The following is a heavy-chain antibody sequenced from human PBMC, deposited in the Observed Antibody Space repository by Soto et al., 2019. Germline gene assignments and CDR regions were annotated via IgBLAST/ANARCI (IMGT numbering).Heavy chain of an antibody. J-gene: IGHJ6*02. CDR2: IYYSGST. CDR1: GGSVTSYY. CDR3: ARDGAAASYGMDV. V-gene: IGHV4-59*02. Sequence: SETLSLTCTVSGGSVTSYYWSWIRQPPGKGLEWIAYIYYSGSTNYNPSLKSRVTISVDTSKNQFSLTLSSVTAADTAVYYCARDGAAASYGMDVWGQGTTVTVSS. D-gene: IGHD6-13*01.